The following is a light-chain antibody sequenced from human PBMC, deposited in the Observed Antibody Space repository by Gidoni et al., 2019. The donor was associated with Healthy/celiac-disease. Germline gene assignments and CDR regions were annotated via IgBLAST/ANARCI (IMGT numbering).Light chain of an antibody. V-gene: IGKV1-9*01. J-gene: IGKJ3*01. CDR2: AAS. CDR3: QQLNSYLPFT. CDR1: QGISSY. Sequence: IQLTQSPSSLSASVGDRVTITCRASQGISSYLAWYQQKPGKAPKLLIYAASTLQSGVPSRFSGSGSGTDFTLTISSLQPEDFATYYCQQLNSYLPFTFXPXTKVDIK.